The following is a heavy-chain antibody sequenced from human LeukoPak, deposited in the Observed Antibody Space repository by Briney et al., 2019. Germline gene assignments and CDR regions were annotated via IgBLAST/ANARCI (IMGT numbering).Heavy chain of an antibody. V-gene: IGHV3-23*01. CDR1: GFTFSSYA. CDR2: ISGSGGST. Sequence: GGSLRLSCAASGFTFSSYAMSWVRQAPGKGLEWVSAISGSGGSTYYADSVKGRFTISRDNSKNTLYLQMNSLRAEDTAVYYCAKMAAAAVVVAATLDYRGQGTLVTVSS. D-gene: IGHD2-15*01. J-gene: IGHJ4*02. CDR3: AKMAAAAVVVAATLDY.